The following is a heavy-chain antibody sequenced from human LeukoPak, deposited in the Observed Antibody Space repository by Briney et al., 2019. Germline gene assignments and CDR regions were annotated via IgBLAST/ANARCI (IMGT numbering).Heavy chain of an antibody. V-gene: IGHV3-23*01. CDR1: GFTFSTYG. Sequence: GGSLRLSCAASGFTFSTYGMSWVRQAPGKGLEWVSGISGSGGATNYADSVKGRFTISRDNSKNTVYLQMNSLRAEDTAAYYCAKGGSGWSRDYFDCWGQGTLVTVSS. CDR2: ISGSGGAT. J-gene: IGHJ4*02. CDR3: AKGGSGWSRDYFDC. D-gene: IGHD6-19*01.